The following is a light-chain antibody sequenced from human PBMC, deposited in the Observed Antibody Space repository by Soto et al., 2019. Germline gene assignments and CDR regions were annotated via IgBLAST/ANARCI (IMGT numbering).Light chain of an antibody. Sequence: DIQMTQSPSTLSASLGDRVTITCRASQSISSWLAWYQQKPGKAPKLLIYKASSLESGVPSRFSGSGSGTEFTLTINSLQADDFATYYCQQHNSYSTFGQGTRLEIK. J-gene: IGKJ5*01. CDR2: KAS. CDR3: QQHNSYST. CDR1: QSISSW. V-gene: IGKV1-5*03.